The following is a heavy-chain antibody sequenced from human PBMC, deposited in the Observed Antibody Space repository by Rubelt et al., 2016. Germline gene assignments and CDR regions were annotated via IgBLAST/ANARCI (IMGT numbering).Heavy chain of an antibody. J-gene: IGHJ4*02. Sequence: EVQLVESGGGLVKPGGSLRLSCAASGLTFSNAWMSWVRQAPGKGLEWVGRMKSKTDGGTTDYAAPVKGRFTISRDDSKNTRYLQMNSLKSEDTAVYYFTTYEHWGQGTLVTVSS. CDR3: TTYEH. V-gene: IGHV3-15*01. CDR1: GLTFSNAW. CDR2: MKSKTDGGTT. D-gene: IGHD3-16*01.